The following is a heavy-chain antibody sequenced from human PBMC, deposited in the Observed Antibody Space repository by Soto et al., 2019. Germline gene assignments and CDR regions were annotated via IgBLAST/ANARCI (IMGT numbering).Heavy chain of an antibody. J-gene: IGHJ5*02. Sequence: GESLNISCKGSGYSFTSYWISWVRQMPGKGLEWMGRIDPSDSYTNYSPSFQGHVTISADKSISTAYLQWSSLKASDTAMYYCARHQASTYYDYVWGSYRYQWFDPWGRGTLVTVSS. CDR3: ARHQASTYYDYVWGSYRYQWFDP. CDR2: IDPSDSYT. D-gene: IGHD3-16*02. V-gene: IGHV5-10-1*01. CDR1: GYSFTSYW.